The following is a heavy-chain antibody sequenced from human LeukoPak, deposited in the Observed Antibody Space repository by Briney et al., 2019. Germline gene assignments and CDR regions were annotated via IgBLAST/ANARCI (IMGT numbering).Heavy chain of an antibody. CDR1: GFTFSNYA. D-gene: IGHD1-26*01. CDR3: AKDGQWELPNPYYFDY. Sequence: GGSLRLSCAASGFTFSNYAMSWVRQAPGKGLEWVSAISGSASSTYYADSVKGRFTISRDNSKNTLYLQMNSLRAEDTAVYYCAKDGQWELPNPYYFDYWGQGTLVTVSS. V-gene: IGHV3-23*01. J-gene: IGHJ4*02. CDR2: ISGSASST.